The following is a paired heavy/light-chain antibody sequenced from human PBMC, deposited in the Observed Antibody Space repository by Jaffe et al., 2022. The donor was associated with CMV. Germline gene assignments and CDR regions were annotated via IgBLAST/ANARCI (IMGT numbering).Heavy chain of an antibody. D-gene: IGHD2-2*01. Sequence: QVQLVQSGAEVKKPGSSVKVSCKASGGTFSSYAISWVRQAPGQGLEWMGGIIPIFGTANYAQKFQGRVTITADESTSTAYMELSSLRSEDTAVYYCASGGKVVPAAEYYFDYWGQGTLVTVSS. V-gene: IGHV1-69*01. CDR2: IIPIFGTA. CDR1: GGTFSSYA. J-gene: IGHJ4*02. CDR3: ASGGKVVPAAEYYFDY.
Light chain of an antibody. CDR2: EDN. CDR3: QSYDSSNHGV. V-gene: IGLV6-57*04. Sequence: NFMLTQPHSVSESPGKTVTISCTRSSGSIASNYVQWYQQRPGSAPTTVIYEDNQRPSGVPDRFSGSIDSSSNSASLTISGLKTEDEADYYCQSYDSSNHGVFGGGTKLTVL. CDR1: SGSIASNY. J-gene: IGLJ3*02.